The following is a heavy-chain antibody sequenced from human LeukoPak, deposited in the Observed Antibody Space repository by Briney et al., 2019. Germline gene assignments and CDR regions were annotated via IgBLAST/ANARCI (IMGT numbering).Heavy chain of an antibody. CDR2: IQYDGSNK. J-gene: IGHJ4*02. CDR1: GFTFSSYG. D-gene: IGHD2-15*01. Sequence: GGSLRLSCAASGFTFSSYGMHWVRQAPGKGLEWVAFIQYDGSNKYYADSVKGRFTISRDNSKNTLYLQMNSLRAEDTAVYYCATGSCCSHFEYWRQGTLVTVSS. CDR3: ATGSCCSHFEY. V-gene: IGHV3-30*02.